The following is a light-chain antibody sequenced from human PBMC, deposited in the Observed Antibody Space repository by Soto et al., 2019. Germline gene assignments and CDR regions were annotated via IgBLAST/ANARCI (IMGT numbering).Light chain of an antibody. CDR1: PSVAKF. V-gene: IGKV3D-20*02. Sequence: SCRSSPSVAKFAAWYQQTPGQAPRLLIYGASSRATGITDRFSGSGSGTDFTLTIRRLEPDDFAVYYCQQRSNWPMYTLGQGPRLEIK. CDR2: GAS. J-gene: IGKJ5*01. CDR3: QQRSNWPMYT.